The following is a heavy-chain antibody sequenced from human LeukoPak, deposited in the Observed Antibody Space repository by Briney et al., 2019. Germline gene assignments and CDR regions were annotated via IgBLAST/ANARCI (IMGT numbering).Heavy chain of an antibody. D-gene: IGHD6-6*01. J-gene: IGHJ6*03. Sequence: GASVKVSCKASGYTFTSYGISWVRPAPGQGLEWMGWISAYNGNTNYAQKLQGRVTMTTDTSTSTAYMELRSLRSDGTAVYYCARGSGSSNYYYYYYMDVWGKGTTVTVSS. CDR1: GYTFTSYG. CDR3: ARGSGSSNYYYYYYMDV. CDR2: ISAYNGNT. V-gene: IGHV1-18*01.